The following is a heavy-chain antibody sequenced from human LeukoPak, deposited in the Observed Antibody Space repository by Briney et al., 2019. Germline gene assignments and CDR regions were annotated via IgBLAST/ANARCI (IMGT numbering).Heavy chain of an antibody. J-gene: IGHJ4*02. Sequence: GGSLRLSCAASGFTFSNYWMHWVRQAPGKGPVWVSRINSDGSSTTYADSVRGRFTISRDNTKNTLYLEMNTLRAEDTAVYYCARDYYGSDWGQGTLVTVSS. V-gene: IGHV3-74*01. CDR1: GFTFSNYW. D-gene: IGHD3-10*01. CDR3: ARDYYGSD. CDR2: INSDGSST.